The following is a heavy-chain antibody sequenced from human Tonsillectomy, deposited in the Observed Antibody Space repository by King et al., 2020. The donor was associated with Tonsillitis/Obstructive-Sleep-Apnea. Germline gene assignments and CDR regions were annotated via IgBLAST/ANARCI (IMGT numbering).Heavy chain of an antibody. CDR2: IDPSDSYT. CDR3: ARHDHHAYYFDY. V-gene: IGHV5-10-1*01. D-gene: IGHD1-14*01. CDR1: GYSFTSYW. Sequence: EVQLVESGAEVKKPGESLRISCKGSGYSFTSYWISWVRQMPGKGLEWMGRIDPSDSYTNYSPSFQGHVTISADKSISTAYLQWSSLKASDTAMYYCARHDHHAYYFDYWGQGTLVTVSS. J-gene: IGHJ4*02.